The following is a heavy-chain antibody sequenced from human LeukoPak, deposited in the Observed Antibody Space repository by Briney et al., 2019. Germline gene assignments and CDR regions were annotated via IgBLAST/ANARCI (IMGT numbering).Heavy chain of an antibody. Sequence: TGGSLRLSCAASGFTVSSNYMSWVRQAPGKGLEWVANIKEDGSEDYYADSVKGRFAISKDNAKNSLYLQMNSLRAEDTAMYYCARDADGYEDWGQGTLVTVSS. J-gene: IGHJ4*02. CDR2: IKEDGSED. D-gene: IGHD5-24*01. CDR3: ARDADGYED. V-gene: IGHV3-7*01. CDR1: GFTVSSNY.